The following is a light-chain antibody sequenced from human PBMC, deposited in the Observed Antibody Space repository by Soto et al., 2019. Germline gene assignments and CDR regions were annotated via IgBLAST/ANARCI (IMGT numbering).Light chain of an antibody. Sequence: EIVLTHSPCTLSLSPVERATLSCSAIQSVTSSYLAWYQQKPGQAPRLLIYGASSRATGIPARFSGSGSGTEFTLTINSLQSEDFAVYYCQQYGTSPRTFGGGTKVDIK. CDR3: QQYGTSPRT. J-gene: IGKJ4*02. CDR1: QSVTSSY. V-gene: IGKV3-20*01. CDR2: GAS.